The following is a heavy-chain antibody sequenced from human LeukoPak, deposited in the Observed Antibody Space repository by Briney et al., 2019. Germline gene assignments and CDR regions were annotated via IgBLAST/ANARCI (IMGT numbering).Heavy chain of an antibody. J-gene: IGHJ4*02. D-gene: IGHD3-22*01. V-gene: IGHV4-4*07. CDR1: GGSISTYY. CDR2: IYTTGST. Sequence: SETLSLTCTVSGGSISTYYWSWIRQPAGKGLEWIGRIYTTGSTNYNPSLKSRVTMSVDTSKNQFSLRLSSVTAADTAVYYCARVGGYQWALFDYWGQGTLVTVSS. CDR3: ARVGGYQWALFDY.